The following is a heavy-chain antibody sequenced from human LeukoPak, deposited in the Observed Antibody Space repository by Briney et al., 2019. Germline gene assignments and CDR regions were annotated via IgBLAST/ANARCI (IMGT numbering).Heavy chain of an antibody. CDR2: IYTSGST. CDR3: ARASRGDYGDPYFDY. V-gene: IGHV4-59*10. J-gene: IGHJ4*02. D-gene: IGHD4-17*01. Sequence: SETLSLTCAVYGGSFSGYYWSWIRQPAGKGLEWIGRIYTSGSTNYNPSLKSRVTMPVDTSKNQFSLKLSSVTAADTAVYYCARASRGDYGDPYFDYWGQGTLVTVSS. CDR1: GGSFSGYY.